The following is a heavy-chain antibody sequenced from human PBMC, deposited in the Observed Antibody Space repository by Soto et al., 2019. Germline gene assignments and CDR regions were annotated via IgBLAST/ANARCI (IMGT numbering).Heavy chain of an antibody. V-gene: IGHV1-69*02. CDR2: IIPILGIA. J-gene: IGHJ3*02. CDR1: GGTFSSYS. D-gene: IGHD1-26*01. Sequence: QVQLVQSGAEVKKPGSSVKVSCKASGGTFSSYSISWVRQAPGQGLEWMGRIIPILGIANYAQKFQGRVTITADKSTSTAYMELRSLRSEDTAVDYCVRSEPALSSAFDIWGQGTMVTLSS. CDR3: VRSEPALSSAFDI.